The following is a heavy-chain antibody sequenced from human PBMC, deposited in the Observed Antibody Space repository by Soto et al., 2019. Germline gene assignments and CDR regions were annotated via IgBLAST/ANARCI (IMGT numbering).Heavy chain of an antibody. CDR1: GGTFSSYA. Sequence: GASVKVSCKASGGTFSSYAISWVRQAPGQGLEWMGGIIPIFGTANYAQKFQGRVTITADKSTSTAYMELSSLRSEDTAVYYCARDTRGGSYFDYWSQGTLVTVSS. J-gene: IGHJ4*02. V-gene: IGHV1-69*06. CDR2: IIPIFGTA. CDR3: ARDTRGGSYFDY. D-gene: IGHD2-8*02.